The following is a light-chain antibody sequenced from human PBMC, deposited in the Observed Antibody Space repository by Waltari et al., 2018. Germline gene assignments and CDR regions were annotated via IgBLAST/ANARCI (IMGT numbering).Light chain of an antibody. J-gene: IGKJ1*01. Sequence: EIVLTKSPGTLSLSPGERATLACRTSERVRGALAWYQQRPGQAPRLLIYDVSSRATGIPDRFSGSGSGTDFSLTISRLEPEDFALYYCQHYRSLPVTFGQGTKVEIK. CDR3: QHYRSLPVT. V-gene: IGKV3-20*01. CDR2: DVS. CDR1: ERVRGA.